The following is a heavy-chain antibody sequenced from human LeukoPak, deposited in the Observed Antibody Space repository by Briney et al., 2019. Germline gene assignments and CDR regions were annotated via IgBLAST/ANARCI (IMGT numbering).Heavy chain of an antibody. J-gene: IGHJ4*02. D-gene: IGHD1-1*01. CDR2: VYYSGST. CDR1: GGSIIRSNYY. CDR3: ATHVDATRGYYFES. V-gene: IGHV4-39*01. Sequence: SETLSLTCSVSGGSIIRSNYYWGWIRQPPGKGLEWIGTVYYSGSTNYNPSPKSRVTISVDTSKNQFSLKLSSVTAADTAIYYCATHVDATRGYYFESWGQGTLVTVSS.